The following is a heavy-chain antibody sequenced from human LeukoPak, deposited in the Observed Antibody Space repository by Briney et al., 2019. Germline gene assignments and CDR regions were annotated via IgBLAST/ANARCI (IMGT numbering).Heavy chain of an antibody. J-gene: IGHJ6*02. Sequence: GGSLRLSCAASGFTVRTNYMSWVRQAPGKGLEWVTLLSYDGTSKFYADSVKGRFTISRDDSKSTLYLQMNSLRPEDTAVYYCTTNWGMEVWGQGTMVTVSS. V-gene: IGHV3-30*14. CDR3: TTNWGMEV. CDR2: LSYDGTSK. CDR1: GFTVRTNY.